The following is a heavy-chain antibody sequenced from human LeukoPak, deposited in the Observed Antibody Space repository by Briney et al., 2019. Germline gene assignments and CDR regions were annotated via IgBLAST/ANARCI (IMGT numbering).Heavy chain of an antibody. CDR1: GFIFSDYY. CDR3: AKDIYCGGDCYIRAGDS. V-gene: IGHV3-11*01. J-gene: IGHJ4*02. D-gene: IGHD2-21*02. Sequence: GGSLRLSCAASGFIFSDYYMSWIRQAPGKGLEWVSYISSSGSTIYYADSVKGRFTISMDNAKNSLYLQMNSLRAEDTAIYYCAKDIYCGGDCYIRAGDSWGQGTLVTVSS. CDR2: ISSSGSTI.